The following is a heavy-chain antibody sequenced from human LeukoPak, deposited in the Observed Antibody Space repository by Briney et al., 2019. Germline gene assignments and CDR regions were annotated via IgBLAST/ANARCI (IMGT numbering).Heavy chain of an antibody. Sequence: ASVKVSCKASGYTFTGYYMHWVRQAPGQGLEWMGWINPNSGGTNYAQKFQGWVTMTRDTSISTAYMELSRLRSDDTAVYYCARGYYDSSGYYGFFDYWGQGTLVTVFS. CDR1: GYTFTGYY. D-gene: IGHD3-22*01. V-gene: IGHV1-2*04. J-gene: IGHJ4*02. CDR2: INPNSGGT. CDR3: ARGYYDSSGYYGFFDY.